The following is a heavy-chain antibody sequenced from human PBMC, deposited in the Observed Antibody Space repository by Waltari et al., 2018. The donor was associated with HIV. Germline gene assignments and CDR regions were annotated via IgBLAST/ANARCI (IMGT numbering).Heavy chain of an antibody. J-gene: IGHJ5*02. D-gene: IGHD5-18*01. CDR2: MNPNSGKT. V-gene: IGHV1-8*01. Sequence: QVQLVQSGAEVKKPGASVKVSCKASGYTFTSYDINWVRQATGQGLEWMGWMNPNSGKTGYAQKFQGRVTMTRNTSISTAYMELSSLRSEDTAVYYWARGPPSFGYNWFDPWGQGTLVTVSS. CDR1: GYTFTSYD. CDR3: ARGPPSFGYNWFDP.